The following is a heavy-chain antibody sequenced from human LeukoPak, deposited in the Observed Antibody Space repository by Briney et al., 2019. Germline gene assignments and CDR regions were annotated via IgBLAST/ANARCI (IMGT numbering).Heavy chain of an antibody. CDR1: GFTFSNYG. CDR2: ISHDGTDK. CDR3: AKGVFGPRTTSFADY. Sequence: QPGGSLRLSCAVSGFTFSNYGMHWVRQAPGKGLEWAAVISHDGTDKYYADPVKGRFTISRDNSKNTLFLQMNSLRAEDTGVYYCAKGVFGPRTTSFADYWGQGTLVTVSS. D-gene: IGHD4-11*01. V-gene: IGHV3-30*18. J-gene: IGHJ4*02.